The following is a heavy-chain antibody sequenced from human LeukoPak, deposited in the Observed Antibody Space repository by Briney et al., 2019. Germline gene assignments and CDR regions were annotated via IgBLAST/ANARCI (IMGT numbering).Heavy chain of an antibody. V-gene: IGHV6-1*01. CDR3: AKGYSVSF. Sequence: SQTLSLTCAISGDSVSNNTTAWNWIRQSPSRGLEWLGRTYYRSKWYNEYAVSVKSRISINPDTSKNQFYLQLNSVNPEDTAVYFCAKGYSVSFWGQGTLVTVSP. J-gene: IGHJ4*02. D-gene: IGHD5-12*01. CDR2: TYYRSKWYN. CDR1: GDSVSNNTTA.